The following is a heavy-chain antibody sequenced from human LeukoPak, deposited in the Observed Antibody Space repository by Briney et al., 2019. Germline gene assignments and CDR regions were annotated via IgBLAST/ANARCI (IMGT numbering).Heavy chain of an antibody. CDR2: INSDGSST. D-gene: IGHD3-10*01. V-gene: IGHV3-74*01. CDR1: GFTFSSYW. Sequence: PGGSLRLSCAASGFTFSSYWMHWVRQAPGKGLVWVSRINSDGSSTSYADSVKGRFTISRDNAKNTLYLQMISLRAEDTAIYYCAKSGGLSGSGRLGVDVWGQETTVTVSS. CDR3: AKSGGLSGSGRLGVDV. J-gene: IGHJ6*02.